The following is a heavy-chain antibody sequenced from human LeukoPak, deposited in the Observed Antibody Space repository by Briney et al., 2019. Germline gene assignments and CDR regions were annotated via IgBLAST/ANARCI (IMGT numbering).Heavy chain of an antibody. J-gene: IGHJ6*03. CDR1: GFTFSSYW. D-gene: IGHD3-10*01. CDR3: ARVRAHYYMDV. CDR2: INSDGSST. V-gene: IGHV3-74*01. Sequence: GGSLRLSCAASGFTFSSYWMHWVRQAPGKGLVWVSRINSDGSSTSYADSVKGRFTISRDNAKNSLYLQMNGLRAEDTALYYCARVRAHYYMDVWGKGTTVTVSS.